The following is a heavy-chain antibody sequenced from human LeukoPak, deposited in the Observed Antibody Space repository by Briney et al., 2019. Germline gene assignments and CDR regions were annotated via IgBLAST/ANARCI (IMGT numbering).Heavy chain of an antibody. J-gene: IGHJ5*02. D-gene: IGHD3-3*01. CDR3: ARDPRITIFGVVT. Sequence: GGSLRLSCAASGFTFSSYSMNWVRQAPGKGLEWVSSISSSSSSYIYYADSVKGRFTISRDNAKNSLYLQMNSLRAEDTAVYYCARDPRITIFGVVTWGQGTLVTVSS. CDR1: GFTFSSYS. CDR2: ISSSSSSYI. V-gene: IGHV3-21*01.